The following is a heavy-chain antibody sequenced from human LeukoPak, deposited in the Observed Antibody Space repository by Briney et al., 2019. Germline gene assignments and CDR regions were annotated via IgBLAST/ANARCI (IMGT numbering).Heavy chain of an antibody. J-gene: IGHJ4*02. Sequence: SVKVSCKASGGTFSSYAISWVRQAPGQGLEWMGGIIPIFGTANYAQKFQGRVTITADESTSTAYMELSSLRSEDTAVYYCSKDQSSAFWSAYPVDWGQGTLVTVSS. V-gene: IGHV1-69*13. D-gene: IGHD3-3*01. CDR3: SKDQSSAFWSAYPVD. CDR1: GGTFSSYA. CDR2: IIPIFGTA.